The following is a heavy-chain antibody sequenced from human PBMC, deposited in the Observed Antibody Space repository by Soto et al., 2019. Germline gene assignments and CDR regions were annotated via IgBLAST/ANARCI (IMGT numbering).Heavy chain of an antibody. CDR3: AKDHGYYDSSAYYYAGS. D-gene: IGHD3-22*01. Sequence: EVQLLESGGGLVQPGGSLRLSCAASGFTFSNYAMSWVRQAPGKGLEWGSAISGSGGSTYYADSVKGRFTISRANSKNTLYMQMNSLRAEDTAVYYCAKDHGYYDSSAYYYAGSWGQGTLVTVSS. CDR2: ISGSGGST. J-gene: IGHJ5*02. V-gene: IGHV3-23*01. CDR1: GFTFSNYA.